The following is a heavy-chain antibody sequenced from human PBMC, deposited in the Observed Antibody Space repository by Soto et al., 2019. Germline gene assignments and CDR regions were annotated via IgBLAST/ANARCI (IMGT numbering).Heavy chain of an antibody. J-gene: IGHJ4*02. Sequence: SETLSLTCAVSGYSISSGYYWGWIRHPPWKGLEWIGSIYHSGSTYYNPSLKSRVTISVDTSKNQFSLKLSSVTAADTAVYYCARDRWDCSSNSCSRHFDCWGKGTVVTVSS. CDR2: IYHSGST. CDR3: ARDRWDCSSNSCSRHFDC. V-gene: IGHV4-38-2*02. D-gene: IGHD2-2*01. CDR1: GYSISSGYY.